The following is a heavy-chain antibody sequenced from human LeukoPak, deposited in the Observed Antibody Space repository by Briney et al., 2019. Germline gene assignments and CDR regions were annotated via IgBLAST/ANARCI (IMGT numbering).Heavy chain of an antibody. V-gene: IGHV4-34*01. CDR3: ARLSSYCSSTSCRSDDY. Sequence: PSETLSLTYAVYGGSFSGYYWSWIRQPPGKGLEWIGEINHSGSTNYNPSLKSRVTISVDTSKNQFSLKLSSVTAADTAVYYCARLSSYCSSTSCRSDDYWGQGTLVTVSS. D-gene: IGHD2-2*01. CDR2: INHSGST. CDR1: GGSFSGYY. J-gene: IGHJ4*02.